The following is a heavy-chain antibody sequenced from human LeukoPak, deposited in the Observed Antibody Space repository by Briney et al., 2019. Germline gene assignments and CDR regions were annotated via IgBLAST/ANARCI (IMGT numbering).Heavy chain of an antibody. V-gene: IGHV3-30*03. CDR1: GFTFSNYG. CDR3: ARGGGLDV. J-gene: IGHJ6*02. D-gene: IGHD3-16*01. CDR2: ISYDGSDI. Sequence: QSGGSLRLSCEASGFTFSNYGMHWVRQAPGKGLEWVAVISYDGSDIWYADSVKGRSTISRDNSRNTLYLQMSNLRAEDTAVYFCARGGGLDVWGQGATVTVSS.